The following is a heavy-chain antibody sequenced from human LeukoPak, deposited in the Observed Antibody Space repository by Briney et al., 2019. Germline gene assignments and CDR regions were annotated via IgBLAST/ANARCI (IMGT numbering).Heavy chain of an antibody. CDR1: GYAFTSYY. Sequence: ASVKVSCKASGYAFTSYYMHWVRQAPGQGLEWMGWISAYNGNTNYAQKLQGRVTMTTDTSTSTAYMELRSLRSDDTAVYYCASTSHYDILTGPETPFDYWGQGTLVAVSS. CDR2: ISAYNGNT. D-gene: IGHD3-9*01. CDR3: ASTSHYDILTGPETPFDY. V-gene: IGHV1-18*04. J-gene: IGHJ4*02.